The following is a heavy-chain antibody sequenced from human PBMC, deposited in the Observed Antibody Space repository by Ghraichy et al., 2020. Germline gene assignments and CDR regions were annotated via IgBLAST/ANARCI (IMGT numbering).Heavy chain of an antibody. CDR3: ARGQSSYSYGFPIDY. CDR2: ISSSGNTM. V-gene: IGHV3-11*01. Sequence: LSLTCVASGFTFSDHYMSWIRQAPGKGLEWVSYISSSGNTMYVDFVKGRFTISRDNAKSSLYLQMNSLRAEDTAVYYCARGQSSYSYGFPIDYWGQGTLVTVSS. CDR1: GFTFSDHY. D-gene: IGHD5-18*01. J-gene: IGHJ4*02.